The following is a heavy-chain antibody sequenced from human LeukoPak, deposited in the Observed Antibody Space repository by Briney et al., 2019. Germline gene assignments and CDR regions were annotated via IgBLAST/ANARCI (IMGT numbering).Heavy chain of an antibody. Sequence: KTSQTLSLTCTVSGVSISSGSYYWSWIRQPAGKGLEWIGRIYTSGSTNYNPSLKSRVTISVDTSKNQFSLKLSSVTAADTAVYYCAREADYGGNLLDYWGQGTLVTVSS. V-gene: IGHV4-61*02. CDR1: GVSISSGSYY. D-gene: IGHD4-23*01. CDR2: IYTSGST. J-gene: IGHJ4*02. CDR3: AREADYGGNLLDY.